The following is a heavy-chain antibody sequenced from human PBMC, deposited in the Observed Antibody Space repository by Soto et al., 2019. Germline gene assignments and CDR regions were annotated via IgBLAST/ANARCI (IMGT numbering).Heavy chain of an antibody. CDR1: GDSISTVDYF. V-gene: IGHV4-30-4*01. J-gene: IGHJ5*01. CDR2: IYKSTTT. CDR3: ARGRYCLTGRCFPNWFDS. Sequence: SETLSLTSSVSGDSISTVDYFWAWIRQPPGQALEYIGYIYKSTTTYYNPSFESRVATSLDTSKSQFSLTVTSVTAADTAVYFCARGRYCLTGRCFPNWFDSWGQGTLVTVSS. D-gene: IGHD2-15*01.